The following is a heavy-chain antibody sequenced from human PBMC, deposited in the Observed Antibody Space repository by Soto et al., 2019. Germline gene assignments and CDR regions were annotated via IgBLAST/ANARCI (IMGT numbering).Heavy chain of an antibody. D-gene: IGHD3-16*01. Sequence: QVQLVESGGGVVQPGTSLRLSCVGSGFTFMSFVIHWVRQAPGKGLEWVALPSYDGSNTYYDDSVKGRFTISRDNSRNTVDLQRDSLRLEDTALYYCARWGTTGGLEVWGQGTLVSVSS. CDR2: PSYDGSNT. CDR3: ARWGTTGGLEV. CDR1: GFTFMSFV. J-gene: IGHJ4*02. V-gene: IGHV3-30*19.